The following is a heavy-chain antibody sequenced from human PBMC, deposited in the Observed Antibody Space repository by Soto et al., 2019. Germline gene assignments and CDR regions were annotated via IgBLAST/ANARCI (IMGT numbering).Heavy chain of an antibody. CDR3: ARARAEDSSSWFYYYYYYGMDV. J-gene: IGHJ6*02. Sequence: EVQLVESGGGLVQPGGSLRLSCAASGFTFSSYWMHWVRQAPGKGLVWVSRINSDGSRTSYADTVKGRFTISRDNAKNTLYLQMTSLRPEDTAVYYCARARAEDSSSWFYYYYYYGMDVWGQGTTVTVSS. D-gene: IGHD6-13*01. CDR1: GFTFSSYW. CDR2: INSDGSRT. V-gene: IGHV3-74*01.